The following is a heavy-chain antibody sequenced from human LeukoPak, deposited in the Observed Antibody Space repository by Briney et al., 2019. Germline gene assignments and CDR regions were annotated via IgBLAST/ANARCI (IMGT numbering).Heavy chain of an antibody. D-gene: IGHD6-13*01. CDR3: ARDVSGAAGTRWFDP. CDR1: GFTFTAYY. CDR2: INPNSGGT. Sequence: ASVKVSCKASGFTFTAYYMHWVRQAPGQGLEWMGWINPNSGGTNYAQKFQGRVTMTRDTSISTAYMELSRLRSDDTAVYYCARDVSGAAGTRWFDPWGQGTLVTVSS. J-gene: IGHJ5*02. V-gene: IGHV1-2*02.